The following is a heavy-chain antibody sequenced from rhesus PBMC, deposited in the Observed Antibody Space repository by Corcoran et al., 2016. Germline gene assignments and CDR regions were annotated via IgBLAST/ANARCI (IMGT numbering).Heavy chain of an antibody. CDR1: GGSISSNW. D-gene: IGHD4-29*01. J-gene: IGHJ5-1*01. Sequence: QLQLQESGPGLVKPSETLSLTCAVSGGSISSNWWRWIRQPPGKGLEWIGRISGSGGSTSYNPSLKSRVTISTDTSKNQLSLKLISVTAADTAVYYCAVAAEVNRFDVWGPGVLVTVSS. V-gene: IGHV4-173*01. CDR2: ISGSGGST. CDR3: AVAAEVNRFDV.